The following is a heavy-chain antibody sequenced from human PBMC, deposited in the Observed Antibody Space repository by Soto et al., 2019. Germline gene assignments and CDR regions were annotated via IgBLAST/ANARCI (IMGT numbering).Heavy chain of an antibody. CDR2: ISGSGIST. J-gene: IGHJ2*01. Sequence: GGSLRLSCAASGFTFRSYAMSWVRQAPGKGLEWVSGISGSGISTHYAESVKGRFTVSRDNSKNTLFLQMNILRAEYTAVYNCAKEPVGPDWYFDLWGRGTLVTVSS. CDR3: AKEPVGPDWYFDL. CDR1: GFTFRSYA. V-gene: IGHV3-23*01.